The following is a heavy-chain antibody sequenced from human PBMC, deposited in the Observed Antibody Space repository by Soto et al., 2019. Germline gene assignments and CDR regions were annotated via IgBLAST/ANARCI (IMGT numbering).Heavy chain of an antibody. CDR1: GGSFNGYF. Sequence: VQLVQSGAEMKKPGSSVRVSCKASGGSFNGYFITWVRQAPGQGLEWVGRVIPMHGSESHARKFGDRITLNAYTMTNTALLDLRSLQSADTAVYFCAIGITTSGYRRNMDVWGKGCKVSVTS. CDR3: AIGITTSGYRRNMDV. CDR2: VIPMHGSE. D-gene: IGHD1-20*01. V-gene: IGHV1-69*08. J-gene: IGHJ6*03.